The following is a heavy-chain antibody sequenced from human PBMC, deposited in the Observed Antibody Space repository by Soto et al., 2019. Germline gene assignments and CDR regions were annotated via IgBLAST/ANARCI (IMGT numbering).Heavy chain of an antibody. CDR2: IKQDGSEK. J-gene: IGHJ5*02. Sequence: EVQLVESGGGLVQPGGSLRLSCAASGFTFSSYWMSWVRQAPGKGLEWVANIKQDGSEKYYVDSVKGRFTISRDNAKNSLYLQMNSLRAEDTAVYYCESENYDILGNWFDPWGQGTLVTVSS. CDR1: GFTFSSYW. CDR3: ESENYDILGNWFDP. D-gene: IGHD3-9*01. V-gene: IGHV3-7*01.